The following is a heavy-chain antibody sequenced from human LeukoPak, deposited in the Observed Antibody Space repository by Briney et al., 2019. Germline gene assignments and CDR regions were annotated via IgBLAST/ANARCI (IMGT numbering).Heavy chain of an antibody. V-gene: IGHV3-7*03. CDR3: VRDMYYDILTGYYYYYGMDV. CDR2: IKQDGSEK. D-gene: IGHD3-9*01. J-gene: IGHJ6*04. CDR1: GFTFSSYW. Sequence: GGSLRLSCAASGFTFSSYWMSWVRQAPGKGLEGVANIKQDGSEKYYVDSVKGRFTISRDNAKNSLYLQMNSLRAEDTAVYYCVRDMYYDILTGYYYYYGMDVWGKGTTVTVSS.